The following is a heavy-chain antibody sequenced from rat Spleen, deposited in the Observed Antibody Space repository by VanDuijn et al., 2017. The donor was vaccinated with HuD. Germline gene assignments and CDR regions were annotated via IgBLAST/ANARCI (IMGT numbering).Heavy chain of an antibody. V-gene: IGHV2-32*01. J-gene: IGHJ2*01. CDR1: GFSLTSYN. D-gene: IGHD1-6*01. CDR2: MWSDGDT. Sequence: QVQLMESGPGLVQPSETLSLTCTVSGFSLTSYNVHWVRQPPGKGLEWMGVMWSDGDTSYNSALKSRLSISRDTSKSQVFLKMNSLQTEDTATYYCAREPSILRAITRDYWGQGVMVTVSS. CDR3: AREPSILRAITRDY.